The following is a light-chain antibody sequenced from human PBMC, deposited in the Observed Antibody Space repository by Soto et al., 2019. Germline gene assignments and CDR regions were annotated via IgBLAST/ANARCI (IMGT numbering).Light chain of an antibody. CDR2: DVS. J-gene: IGLJ1*01. CDR3: CSYTTSNTRQIV. CDR1: SSDVGGYNY. V-gene: IGLV2-14*01. Sequence: QSALTQPASVSGSPGQSITISRTGTSSDVGGYNYVSWYQQQPSKAPKFMIYDVSNRPSGVSNRFSGSKSGNTASLTISGLQAEDEADYYCCSYTTSNTRQIVFGTGTKVTVL.